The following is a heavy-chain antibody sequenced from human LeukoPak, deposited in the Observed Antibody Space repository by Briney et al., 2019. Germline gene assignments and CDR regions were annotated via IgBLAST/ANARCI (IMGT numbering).Heavy chain of an antibody. CDR1: GFTFSTYW. J-gene: IGHJ4*02. CDR2: IKQDGSEK. V-gene: IGHV3-7*01. CDR3: TREAAAGMDY. Sequence: GGSLRLSCAASGFTFSTYWMSWVRQAPGKGLEWVANIKQDGSEKYYLDSVKGRFTISRDNAKNSLYLQMNSLRAEDTAVYFCTREAAAGMDYWGQGTLVTVSS. D-gene: IGHD6-13*01.